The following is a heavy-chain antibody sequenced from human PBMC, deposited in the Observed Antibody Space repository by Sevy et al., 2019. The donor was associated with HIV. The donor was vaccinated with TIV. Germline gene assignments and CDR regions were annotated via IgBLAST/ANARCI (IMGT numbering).Heavy chain of an antibody. J-gene: IGHJ4*02. CDR1: GFTFSSYG. Sequence: GGSLRLSCAASGFTFSSYGMHWVRQAPGKGLEWIAVIWYDGSNKLYADSVKGRFTISRDDSKNSLYLQMNSLRDEDTAVYYCARGGGLNYYDTSAYHPFDYWGQGTLVTVSS. D-gene: IGHD3-22*01. CDR2: IWYDGSNK. V-gene: IGHV3-33*01. CDR3: ARGGGLNYYDTSAYHPFDY.